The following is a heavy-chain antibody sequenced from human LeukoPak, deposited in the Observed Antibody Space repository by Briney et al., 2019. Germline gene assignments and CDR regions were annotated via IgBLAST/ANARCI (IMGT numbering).Heavy chain of an antibody. D-gene: IGHD4-23*01. CDR3: AGDGGNPMDFDY. CDR2: ISYDGSNK. V-gene: IGHV3-30*03. Sequence: GRSLRLSCAASGFTFCIYGMHWVRQAPGKGREGVAVISYDGSNKYYADSVKGRFTISRDNSKNTLYLQMNSLRAEDTAVYYCAGDGGNPMDFDYWGQGTLVTVSS. CDR1: GFTFCIYG. J-gene: IGHJ4*02.